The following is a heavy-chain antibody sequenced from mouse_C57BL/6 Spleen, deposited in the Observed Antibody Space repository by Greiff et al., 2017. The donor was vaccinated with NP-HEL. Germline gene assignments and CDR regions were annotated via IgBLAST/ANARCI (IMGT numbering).Heavy chain of an antibody. CDR3: VRLYGSSLYYAMDY. CDR1: GYTFTSYW. Sequence: VQLQQPGAELVKPGASVKLSCKASGYTFTSYWMHWVKQRPGQGLEWIGMINPNSGSTNYNEKFKSKATLTVDKSSSTAYMQLSSLTSEDSAVYYCVRLYGSSLYYAMDYWGQGTSVTVSS. J-gene: IGHJ4*01. D-gene: IGHD1-1*01. V-gene: IGHV1-64*01. CDR2: INPNSGST.